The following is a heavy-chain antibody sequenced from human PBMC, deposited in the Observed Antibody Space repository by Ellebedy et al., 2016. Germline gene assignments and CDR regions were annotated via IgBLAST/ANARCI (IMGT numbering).Heavy chain of an antibody. J-gene: IGHJ4*02. CDR3: ARDVLGDFDY. D-gene: IGHD6-6*01. CDR2: IYSGGST. Sequence: GESLKISXAVSGLTFSNCAMSWVRQAPGKGLEWVSVIYSGGSTYYADSVKGRFTISRDNSKNTLYLQMNSLRAEDTTVYYCARDVLGDFDYWGQGTLVTVSS. CDR1: GLTFSNCA. V-gene: IGHV3-53*01.